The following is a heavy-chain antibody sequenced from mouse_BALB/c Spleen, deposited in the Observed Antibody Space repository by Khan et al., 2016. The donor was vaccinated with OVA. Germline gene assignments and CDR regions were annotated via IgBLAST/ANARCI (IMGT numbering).Heavy chain of an antibody. CDR2: ISYSGVT. D-gene: IGHD1-1*01. J-gene: IGHJ2*01. CDR3: ARGNYYGYYFDY. Sequence: VQLQQSGPGLVKPSQSLSLTCTVTGYSITSGYAWNWIRQFPGNKLEWMGYISYSGVTSYTPSLKSRISITRDTSTNKFFLQLNSVTTEDTATYYCARGNYYGYYFDYWGQGTTLTVSS. CDR1: GYSITSGYA. V-gene: IGHV3-2*02.